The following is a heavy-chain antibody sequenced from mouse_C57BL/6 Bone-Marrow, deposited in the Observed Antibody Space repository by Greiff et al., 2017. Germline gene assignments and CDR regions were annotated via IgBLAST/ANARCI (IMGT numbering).Heavy chain of an antibody. CDR1: GFTFSSYA. V-gene: IGHV5-4*01. D-gene: IGHD2-4*01. Sequence: EVQVVESGGGLVKPGGSLKLSCAASGFTFSSYAMSWVRQTPEKRLEWVATISDGGSYTYYPDNVKGRFPISRDNAKNNLYLQMSHLKSEDTAMYYCARGDYGRHYYYAMDYWGQGTSVTVSS. J-gene: IGHJ4*01. CDR3: ARGDYGRHYYYAMDY. CDR2: ISDGGSYT.